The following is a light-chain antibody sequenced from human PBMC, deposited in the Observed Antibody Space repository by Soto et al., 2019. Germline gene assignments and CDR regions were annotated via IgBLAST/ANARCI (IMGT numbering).Light chain of an antibody. V-gene: IGKV2-28*01. Sequence: DIVMTQSPLSLPVTPGEPASISCRSSQSLLQSNGNTNLDWYLQKPGQSPQLLIYFGSNRASGVPDRFSGSGSGTDFTLKISRVEAEDVGVYYCMQALQTPWTFGQGTRVEIK. CDR1: QSLLQSNGNTN. CDR2: FGS. CDR3: MQALQTPWT. J-gene: IGKJ1*01.